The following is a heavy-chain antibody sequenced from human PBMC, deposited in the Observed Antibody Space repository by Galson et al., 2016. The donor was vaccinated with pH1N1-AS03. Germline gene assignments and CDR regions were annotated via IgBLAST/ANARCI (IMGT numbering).Heavy chain of an antibody. CDR3: VWTIAAANLPQSYGFDV. V-gene: IGHV3-33*08. CDR1: GFTFSDYG. CDR2: IWHDGSNK. J-gene: IGHJ3*01. Sequence: SLRLSCAASGFTFSDYGMHWVRQAPGKGLEWVAIIWHDGSNKFYADSVKGRFTVFRDNSKNTLYLEMKSLGVADTAVYYCVWTIAAANLPQSYGFDVWGQGTTVTVSS. D-gene: IGHD6-13*01.